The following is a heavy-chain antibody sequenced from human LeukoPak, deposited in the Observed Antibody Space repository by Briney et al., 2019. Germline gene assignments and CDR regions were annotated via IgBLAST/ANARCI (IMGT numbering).Heavy chain of an antibody. CDR2: INPNSGGT. CDR1: GYTFTGYY. J-gene: IGHJ4*02. V-gene: IGHV1-2*02. CDR3: AKELSTLYGEPFDY. Sequence: GASVKVSCKASGYTFTGYYMHWVRQAPGQGLEWMGWINPNSGGTNYAQKFQGRVTMTRDTSISTAYMELSRLRSDDTAVYYCAKELSTLYGEPFDYWGQGTLVTVSS. D-gene: IGHD4-17*01.